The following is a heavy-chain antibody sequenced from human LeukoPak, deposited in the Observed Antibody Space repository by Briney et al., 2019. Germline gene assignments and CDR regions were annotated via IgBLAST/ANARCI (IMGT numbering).Heavy chain of an antibody. J-gene: IGHJ3*02. V-gene: IGHV3-23*01. CDR1: GFTLSSCA. Sequence: GGSLRLSCTASGFTLSSCAMSWVRQAPGKGLECVSTISGSGVTTRYADSVRGRFTISRDSSKNTLYLQMNSLRAEDTAIYYCTKGPWDLPHAFDIWGLGTMVTVSS. CDR2: ISGSGVTT. CDR3: TKGPWDLPHAFDI. D-gene: IGHD1-26*01.